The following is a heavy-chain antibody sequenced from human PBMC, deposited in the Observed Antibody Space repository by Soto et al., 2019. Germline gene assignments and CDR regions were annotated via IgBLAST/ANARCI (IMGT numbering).Heavy chain of an antibody. D-gene: IGHD3-3*01. J-gene: IGHJ4*02. CDR3: ARTTYFDFWYSHYFDL. CDR2: IHHRGTT. CDR1: GGPINSGDYS. V-gene: IGHV4-30-2*01. Sequence: SETLSLTCAVSGGPINSGDYSWTWIRQPPGRGLEWIGNIHHRGTTYYTPSLKSRATISLDTSKNLFSLNLTSVTAADTAVYYCARTTYFDFWYSHYFDLWGRGTLVTVAS.